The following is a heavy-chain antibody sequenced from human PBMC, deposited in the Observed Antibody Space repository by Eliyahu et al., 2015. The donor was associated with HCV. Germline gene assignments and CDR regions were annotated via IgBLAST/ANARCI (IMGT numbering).Heavy chain of an antibody. J-gene: IGHJ3*02. CDR2: IWYDGSNK. CDR1: GFTFSSYG. D-gene: IGHD3-10*01. CDR3: ARGLNFFSDGSAKDAFDI. Sequence: QVQLVESGGGVVQPGRSLRLSCAASGFTFSSYGMHWVRQAPGKGLGWVAVIWYDGSNKYYADSVKGRFTISRDNSKNTLYLQMNSLRAEDTAVYYCARGLNFFSDGSAKDAFDIWGQGTMVTVSS. V-gene: IGHV3-33*01.